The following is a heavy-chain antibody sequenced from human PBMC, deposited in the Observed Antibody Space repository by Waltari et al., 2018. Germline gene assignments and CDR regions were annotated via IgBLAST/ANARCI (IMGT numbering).Heavy chain of an antibody. V-gene: IGHV3-7*01. CDR3: ARAELLNHDAFDI. CDR2: IKQDGSEK. Sequence: EVQLVESGGGLVQPGGSLRLSCAASGFTFSSYWMSWVRQAPGKGLEWVANIKQDGSEKYYVDSVKGRFTISRDNAKNSLYLQVNSPRAEDTAVYYCARAELLNHDAFDIWGQGTMVTVSS. CDR1: GFTFSSYW. J-gene: IGHJ3*02. D-gene: IGHD1-26*01.